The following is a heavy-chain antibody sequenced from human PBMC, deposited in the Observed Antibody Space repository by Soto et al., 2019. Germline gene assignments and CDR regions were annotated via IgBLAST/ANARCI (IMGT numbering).Heavy chain of an antibody. V-gene: IGHV3-21*01. CDR2: ISSSSSYI. J-gene: IGHJ4*02. Sequence: PGGPLSLPCAASGFTFSSYNMNWVRQAPGKGLEWVSSISSSSSYIYYADSVKGRFTISRDNAKNSLYLQMNSLRAEDTAVYYCVRDMQLWRLDSWGQGTLVTVSS. CDR1: GFTFSSYN. D-gene: IGHD2-21*01. CDR3: VRDMQLWRLDS.